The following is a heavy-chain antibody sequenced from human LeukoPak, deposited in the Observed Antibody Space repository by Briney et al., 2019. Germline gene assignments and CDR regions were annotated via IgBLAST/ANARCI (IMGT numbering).Heavy chain of an antibody. CDR1: GGSISSSSYY. CDR2: IYYSGST. Sequence: PSETLSLTCTVSGGSISSSSYYWGWIRQPPGKGLEWIGSIYYSGSTYYNPSLKSRVTISVVTSKNQFSLKLSSVTAADTAVYYCARRPITVYGMDVWGQGTTVTVSS. J-gene: IGHJ6*02. CDR3: ARRPITVYGMDV. D-gene: IGHD3-10*01. V-gene: IGHV4-39*01.